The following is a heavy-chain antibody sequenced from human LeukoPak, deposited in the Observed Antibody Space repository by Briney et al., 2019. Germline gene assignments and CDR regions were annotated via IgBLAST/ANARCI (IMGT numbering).Heavy chain of an antibody. D-gene: IGHD3-3*01. CDR1: GFTFSSYS. CDR3: ARDRSGYLRYYFDY. J-gene: IGHJ4*02. CDR2: ISSSSSTI. V-gene: IGHV3-48*01. Sequence: GGSLRLSCAASGFTFSSYSMNWVRQAPGKGLEWVSYISSSSSTIYYADSVKGRFTISRDNAKNSLYLQMNSLRGEDTAVYYCARDRSGYLRYYFDYWGQGTLVTVSS.